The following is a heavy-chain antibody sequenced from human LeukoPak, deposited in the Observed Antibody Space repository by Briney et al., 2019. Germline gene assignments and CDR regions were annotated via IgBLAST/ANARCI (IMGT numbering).Heavy chain of an antibody. V-gene: IGHV3-9*01. J-gene: IGHJ4*02. CDR2: ISWNSGSI. CDR3: ARYRLLFDY. D-gene: IGHD2/OR15-2a*01. CDR1: GFTFDDYA. Sequence: PGRSLRLSCAASGFTFDDYAMHWVRQAPGKGLEWVSGISWNSGSIGYADSVKGRFTISRDNAKNSLYLQMNSLRAEDTAVYYCARYRLLFDYWGQGTLVTVSS.